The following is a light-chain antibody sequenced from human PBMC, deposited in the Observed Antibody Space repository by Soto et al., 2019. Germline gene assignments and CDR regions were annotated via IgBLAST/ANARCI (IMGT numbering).Light chain of an antibody. CDR3: QQRGSWPQYT. Sequence: ENVLTQSPATLSLSPGERATLSCRASQSVSNYLALYQQKPGQAPRLLIYDTTNRATGIPARFSGSGSGTDFTLTISGLEPEDFAVYYCQQRGSWPQYTFGGGTKVDIK. CDR1: QSVSNY. CDR2: DTT. V-gene: IGKV3-11*01. J-gene: IGKJ4*01.